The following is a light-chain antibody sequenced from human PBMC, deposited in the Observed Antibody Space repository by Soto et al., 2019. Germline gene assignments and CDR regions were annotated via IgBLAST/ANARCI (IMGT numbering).Light chain of an antibody. Sequence: QSALTQPASVSGSPGQSITISCTGTNTDVGAYNYASWYQQHPGKAPKLVIFDVTNRPSEVSDRFSGSKSGNTASLTISGLHFEDEADYYCSSYRGSSTPVFGGGTKVTVL. V-gene: IGLV2-14*03. CDR2: DVT. CDR1: NTDVGAYNY. J-gene: IGLJ2*01. CDR3: SSYRGSSTPV.